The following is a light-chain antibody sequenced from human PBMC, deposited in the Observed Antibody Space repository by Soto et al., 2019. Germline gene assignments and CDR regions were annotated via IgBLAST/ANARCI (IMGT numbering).Light chain of an antibody. J-gene: IGKJ3*01. CDR2: GAS. CDR1: QGISSF. Sequence: IQLTQSPSSLSASVGDRVTITCRARQGISSFLSCYQQKPGKAPKLLIYGASTLQSGVPSRFIGSGSGTDFTLTIGSLQPEDFATYYCQQLNSFPIPFGPGTKVDI. V-gene: IGKV1-9*01. CDR3: QQLNSFPIP.